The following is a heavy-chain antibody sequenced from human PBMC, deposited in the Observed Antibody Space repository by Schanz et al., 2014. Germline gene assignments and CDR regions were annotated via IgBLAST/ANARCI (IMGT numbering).Heavy chain of an antibody. CDR1: GFTFRSYS. Sequence: EVQVLESGEGLVEAGGSLRLSCAASGFTFRSYSMNWVRQAPGKGLEWISYISSTSRATYYADSVKGRFIISRDNSKNTLYLQVNSLRAEDTAVYYCAKHVRSLTGNDYWGQGTLVTVSS. CDR3: AKHVRSLTGNDY. J-gene: IGHJ4*02. CDR2: ISSTSRAT. D-gene: IGHD3-9*01. V-gene: IGHV3-48*01.